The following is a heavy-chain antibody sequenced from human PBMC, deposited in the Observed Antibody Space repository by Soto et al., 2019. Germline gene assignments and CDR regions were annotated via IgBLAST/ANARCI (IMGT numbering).Heavy chain of an antibody. CDR1: GGPFSSYA. Sequence: SVKVSCKASGGPFSSYAISSVRQAPGQGLEWMGGSIPILGTENYAQKFEDRVTITADESTSTAYMELGSLRSDDTAVYYCARDRYGSSAGGFFDYWGQGTLVTVSS. D-gene: IGHD6-6*01. CDR3: ARDRYGSSAGGFFDY. V-gene: IGHV1-69*13. CDR2: SIPILGTE. J-gene: IGHJ4*02.